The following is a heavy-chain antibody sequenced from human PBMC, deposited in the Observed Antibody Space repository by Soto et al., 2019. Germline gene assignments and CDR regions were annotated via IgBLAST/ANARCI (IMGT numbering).Heavy chain of an antibody. CDR2: ISYDGSNK. CDR1: GFTFSSYG. Sequence: GSLRLSCAASGFTFSSYGMHWVRQAPGKGLEWVAVISYDGSNKYYADSVKGRFIISRDDSRKTVSLDMNSLRGEDSAVYYCATEGAKTTWNFDYWGQGTVVTVSS. D-gene: IGHD1-1*01. J-gene: IGHJ4*02. CDR3: ATEGAKTTWNFDY. V-gene: IGHV3-30*03.